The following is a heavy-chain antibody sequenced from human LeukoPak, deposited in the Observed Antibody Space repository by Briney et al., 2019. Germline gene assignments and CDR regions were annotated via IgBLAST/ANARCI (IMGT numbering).Heavy chain of an antibody. Sequence: PSETLSLTCTVSGGSISSSSYYWSWIRQPAGKGLEWIGRIYTSGSTNYNPSLKSRVTMSVGTSKNQFSLKLSSVTAADTAVYYCARDHLGDHLFQHWGQGTLVTVSS. CDR1: GGSISSSSYY. CDR2: IYTSGST. CDR3: ARDHLGDHLFQH. J-gene: IGHJ1*01. D-gene: IGHD4-17*01. V-gene: IGHV4-61*02.